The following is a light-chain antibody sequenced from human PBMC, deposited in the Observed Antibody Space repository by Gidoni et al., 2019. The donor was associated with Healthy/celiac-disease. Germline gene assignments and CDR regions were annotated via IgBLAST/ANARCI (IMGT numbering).Light chain of an antibody. CDR2: EVS. CDR1: SSDVGGYNY. V-gene: IGLV2-8*01. CDR3: SSYAGSNNFVV. Sequence: QSALPQPPSASGSPGQSVTISCTGTSSDVGGYNYVPCYQQHPGKAPKLMIDEVSKRPSGVPDRFSGSKSGNTASLTVSGLQAEDEADYYCSSYAGSNNFVVFGGGTKLTVL. J-gene: IGLJ2*01.